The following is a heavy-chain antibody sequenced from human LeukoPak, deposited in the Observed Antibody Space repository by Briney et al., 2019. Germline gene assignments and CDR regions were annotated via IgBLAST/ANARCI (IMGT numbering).Heavy chain of an antibody. CDR3: ARGNDHNSGSLDY. D-gene: IGHD6-19*01. J-gene: IGHJ4*02. Sequence: GGSLRLSCAASGFTFNRYGMHWVRQAPGKGLEWVAVIWYDGSNKYYADSVKGRFTISGDNSKNTLYVQMNSLRAEDTAVYYCARGNDHNSGSLDYWGQGTLVTVSS. CDR1: GFTFNRYG. CDR2: IWYDGSNK. V-gene: IGHV3-33*01.